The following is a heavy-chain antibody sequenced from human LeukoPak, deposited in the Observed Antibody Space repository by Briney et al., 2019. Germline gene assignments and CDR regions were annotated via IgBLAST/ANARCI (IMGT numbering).Heavy chain of an antibody. CDR3: AREGCSGGSCNGTVGIDH. CDR1: GGSISSGGYS. J-gene: IGHJ4*02. Sequence: PSQTLSLTCTVSGGSISSGGYSWSWIRQFPGKGLEWIGYIYFTGITYYNPSLKSRATFSVDTSENEFSLSLRSVTAADTAVYYCAREGCSGGSCNGTVGIDHWGQGTLVTVSS. D-gene: IGHD2-15*01. V-gene: IGHV4-31*03. CDR2: IYFTGIT.